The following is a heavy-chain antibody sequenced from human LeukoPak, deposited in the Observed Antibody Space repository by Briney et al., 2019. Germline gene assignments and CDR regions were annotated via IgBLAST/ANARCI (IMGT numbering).Heavy chain of an antibody. D-gene: IGHD1-14*01. CDR3: ARDILDNGMLYYFDY. V-gene: IGHV3-33*01. CDR2: IWYDGSNK. Sequence: SGGSLRLSCAASGFTFSSYGMHWVRQAPGKGLEWVAVIWYDGSNKYYADSVKGRFTISRDNSKNTLYLQMNSLRAEDTAVYYCARDILDNGMLYYFDYWGQGTLVTVSS. J-gene: IGHJ4*02. CDR1: GFTFSSYG.